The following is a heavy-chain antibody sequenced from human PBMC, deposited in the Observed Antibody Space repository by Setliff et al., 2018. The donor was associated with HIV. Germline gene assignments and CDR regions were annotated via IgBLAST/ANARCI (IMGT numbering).Heavy chain of an antibody. CDR2: ISSSRSTI. CDR1: GFTFSSYS. CDR3: ARVGDYNFWGGYKYNYYYGMDV. D-gene: IGHD3-3*01. Sequence: GGSLRLSCAASGFTFSSYSMNWVRQAPGKGLEWVSYISSSRSTIYYADSVKGRFTISRDNSKNTLYLQMNSLRAEYAAVYYCARVGDYNFWGGYKYNYYYGMDVWGQGTTVTVSS. V-gene: IGHV3-48*01. J-gene: IGHJ6*02.